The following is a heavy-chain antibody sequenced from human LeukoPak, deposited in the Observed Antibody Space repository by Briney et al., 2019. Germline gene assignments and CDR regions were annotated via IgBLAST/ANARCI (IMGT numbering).Heavy chain of an antibody. CDR1: GGSFSGYY. CDR2: INHSGST. CDR3: ARGRREGSGWSLDY. Sequence: PSETLSLTCAVYGGSFSGYYWSWIRQPPGKGLEWIGEINHSGSTNYNPSLKSRVTISVDTSKNQFSLKLSSVTAADTAVYYCARGRREGSGWSLDYWGQGTLVTVSS. V-gene: IGHV4-34*01. J-gene: IGHJ4*02. D-gene: IGHD6-19*01.